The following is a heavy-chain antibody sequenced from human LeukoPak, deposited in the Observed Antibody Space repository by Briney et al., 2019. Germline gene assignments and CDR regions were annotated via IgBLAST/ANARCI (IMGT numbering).Heavy chain of an antibody. V-gene: IGHV4-59*01. CDR1: GGSISSYY. Sequence: SETLSLTCTVSGGSISSYYWSWLRQPPGKGLEWIGYIYYSGSTNYNPSLKSRVTISVDTSKNQFSLKLSSVTAADTAVYYCAGGGGLWFGEGNFDYWGQGTLVTVSS. J-gene: IGHJ4*02. CDR3: AGGGGLWFGEGNFDY. D-gene: IGHD3-10*01. CDR2: IYYSGST.